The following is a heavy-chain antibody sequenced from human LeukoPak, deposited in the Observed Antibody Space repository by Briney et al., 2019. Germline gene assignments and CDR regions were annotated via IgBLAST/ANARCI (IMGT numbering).Heavy chain of an antibody. CDR3: AKNVDYGGNSPYYYYYMDV. CDR1: GFTFSSYA. CDR2: ISGSSGST. V-gene: IGHV3-23*01. J-gene: IGHJ6*03. Sequence: GGSLRLSCAASGFTFSSYAMSWVRQAPGKGLGWVSAISGSSGSTYYADSVKGRFTISRDNSKNTLYLQMNSLRAEDTAVYYCAKNVDYGGNSPYYYYYMDVWGKGTTVTVSS. D-gene: IGHD4-23*01.